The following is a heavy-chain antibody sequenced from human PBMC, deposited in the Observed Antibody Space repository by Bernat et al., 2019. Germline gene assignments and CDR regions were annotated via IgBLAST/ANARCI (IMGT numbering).Heavy chain of an antibody. CDR3: TLGPAAMLY. J-gene: IGHJ4*02. D-gene: IGHD2-2*01. CDR2: IRSKAYGGTT. CDR1: GFTFGDYA. Sequence: EVQLVESGGGLVQPGRSLRLSCTASGFTFGDYAMSWVRQAPGKGLEWVGFIRSKAYGGTTEYAASVKGRFTISRDDSKSIAYLQMNSLKTEDTAVYYCTLGPAAMLYWGQGTLVTVSS. V-gene: IGHV3-49*04.